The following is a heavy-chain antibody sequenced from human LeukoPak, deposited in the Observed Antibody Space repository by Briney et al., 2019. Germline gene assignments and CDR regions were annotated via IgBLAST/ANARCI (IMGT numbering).Heavy chain of an antibody. Sequence: SETLSLTCTVSGGSISSSSYYWGWIRKPPGKGLAWIGSIYYSGSTYYNPSLKSRVTISVDTSKNQFSLKLSSVTAADTAVYYCARKRGIAARHFDYWGQGTLVTVSS. CDR3: ARKRGIAARHFDY. CDR2: IYYSGST. CDR1: GGSISSSSYY. D-gene: IGHD6-6*01. J-gene: IGHJ4*02. V-gene: IGHV4-39*07.